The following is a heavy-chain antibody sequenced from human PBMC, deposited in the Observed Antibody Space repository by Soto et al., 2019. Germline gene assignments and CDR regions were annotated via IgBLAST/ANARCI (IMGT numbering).Heavy chain of an antibody. D-gene: IGHD3-10*01. J-gene: IGHJ4*02. Sequence: QVQLVQSGAEEKKPGASVKVSCKASGYTFSSYAMHWVRQAPGQRLEWMGWINGGNGNTKYSQKFQGRVTITRDTSASTAYMELSSLRSEDTAVYYCARGGPPIDYWGQGTLVTVSS. CDR1: GYTFSSYA. V-gene: IGHV1-3*05. CDR3: ARGGPPIDY. CDR2: INGGNGNT.